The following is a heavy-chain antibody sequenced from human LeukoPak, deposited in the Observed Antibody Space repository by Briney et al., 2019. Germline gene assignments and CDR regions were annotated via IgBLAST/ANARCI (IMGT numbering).Heavy chain of an antibody. V-gene: IGHV3-48*01. D-gene: IGHD2-2*01. Sequence: ETLSLTCTVSGGSISSSSYYWGWIRQPPGKGLEWVSYISSSSSTIYYADSVKGRFTISRANAKNSLYLQMNSLRAEDTAVYYCARDFTVVVPAAISWFDPWGQGTLVTVSS. CDR3: ARDFTVVVPAAISWFDP. CDR2: ISSSSSTI. J-gene: IGHJ5*02. CDR1: GGSISSSS.